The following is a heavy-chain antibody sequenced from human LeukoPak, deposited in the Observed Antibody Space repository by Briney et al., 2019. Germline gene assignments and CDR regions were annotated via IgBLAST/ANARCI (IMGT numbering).Heavy chain of an antibody. V-gene: IGHV3-66*01. CDR2: IYSGGST. CDR3: ARDSDSGYSPPNLDY. Sequence: PGGSLRLSCAASGFTVSSNYMSWVRQAPGKGLEWVSVIYSGGSTYYADSVKGRFTISRDNSKNTLYLQMNSLRAEDTAVYYCARDSDSGYSPPNLDYWGQGTLVTVSS. CDR1: GFTVSSNY. J-gene: IGHJ4*02. D-gene: IGHD3-22*01.